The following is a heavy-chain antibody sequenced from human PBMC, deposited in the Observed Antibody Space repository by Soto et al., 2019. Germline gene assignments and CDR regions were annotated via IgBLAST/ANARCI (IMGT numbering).Heavy chain of an antibody. CDR2: IIPIFGTA. CDR1: GGTFSSYA. Sequence: GASVKVSCKASGGTFSSYAISWVRQAPGQGLEWMGGIIPIFGTANYAQKFQGRVTITADESTSTAYMELSSLRSEDTAVYYCARDYGGNSGEYYFDYWGQGTLVTV. J-gene: IGHJ4*02. CDR3: ARDYGGNSGEYYFDY. D-gene: IGHD4-17*01. V-gene: IGHV1-69*13.